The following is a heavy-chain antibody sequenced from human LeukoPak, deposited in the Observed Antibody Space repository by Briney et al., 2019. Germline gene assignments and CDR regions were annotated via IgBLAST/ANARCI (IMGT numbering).Heavy chain of an antibody. Sequence: GGSLRLSCAASGFTFSSYAMSWVRQAPGKGLEWVSAISGRGGSTYYADSVKGRFTISRDNSKNTLYLQMNSLRAEDTAVYYCAKGELLWFGESRLWDVWGKGTTVTVSS. CDR2: ISGRGGST. CDR3: AKGELLWFGESRLWDV. V-gene: IGHV3-23*01. D-gene: IGHD3-10*01. J-gene: IGHJ6*04. CDR1: GFTFSSYA.